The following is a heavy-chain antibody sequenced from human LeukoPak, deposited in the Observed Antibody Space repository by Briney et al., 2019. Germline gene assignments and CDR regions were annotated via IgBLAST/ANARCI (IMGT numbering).Heavy chain of an antibody. V-gene: IGHV1-2*02. CDR2: INPNSGGT. CDR1: GYTFTGYY. D-gene: IGHD6-13*01. CDR3: ARSEQLVPIDY. Sequence: ASVKVSCKASGYTFTGYYMHWVRQAPGQGLEWMGWINPNSGGTNFAQKFQGRVTMTRDTSTSTVYMELSSLRSEDTAVYYCARSEQLVPIDYWGQGTLVTVSS. J-gene: IGHJ4*02.